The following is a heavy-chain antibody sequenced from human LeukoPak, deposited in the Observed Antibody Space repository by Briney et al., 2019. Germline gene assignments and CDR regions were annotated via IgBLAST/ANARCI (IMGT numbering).Heavy chain of an antibody. CDR2: IYYSGST. CDR1: GGSISSYY. D-gene: IGHD2-21*01. CDR3: ARGSVAVMLGY. Sequence: SETLSLTCTASGGSISSYYWSWIRQPPGKGLEWIGYIYYSGSTNYNPSLKSRVTISVDTSKNQFSLKLSSVTAADTAVYYCARGSVAVMLGYWGQGTLVTVSS. J-gene: IGHJ4*02. V-gene: IGHV4-59*12.